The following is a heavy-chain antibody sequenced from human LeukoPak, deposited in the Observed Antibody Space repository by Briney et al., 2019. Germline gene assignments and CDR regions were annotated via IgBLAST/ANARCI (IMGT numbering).Heavy chain of an antibody. Sequence: SVKVSCKASGGTFSSYAISWVRQAPGQGLEWMGRIIPIFGTANYAQKFQGRVTITTDESTSTAYMELSSLRSEDTAVYYCARDSGDIVVVPAGLDYWGPGTLVTVSS. CDR3: ARDSGDIVVVPAGLDY. CDR2: IIPIFGTA. CDR1: GGTFSSYA. D-gene: IGHD2-2*01. J-gene: IGHJ4*02. V-gene: IGHV1-69*05.